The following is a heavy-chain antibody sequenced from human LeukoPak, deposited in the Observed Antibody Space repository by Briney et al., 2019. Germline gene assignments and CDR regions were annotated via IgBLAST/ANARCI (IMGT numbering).Heavy chain of an antibody. V-gene: IGHV1-46*01. D-gene: IGHD2-2*01. CDR3: ARDGPTAAPFDY. Sequence: ASVKVSCKASGYRFTSYDMHWVRQAPGQGFEWMGIINPSGGSTSYAQRFQGRVAMTRDTPTTTVYMEVNSLTSEDTAVYFCARDGPTAAPFDYWGQGTLVTVSS. CDR2: INPSGGST. J-gene: IGHJ4*02. CDR1: GYRFTSYD.